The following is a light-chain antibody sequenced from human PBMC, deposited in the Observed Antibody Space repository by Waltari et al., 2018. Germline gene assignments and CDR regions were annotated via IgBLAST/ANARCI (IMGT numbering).Light chain of an antibody. CDR3: QQYNDWPRT. CDR2: GAS. V-gene: IGKV3-15*01. J-gene: IGKJ1*01. CDR1: QSISSN. Sequence: EIVMTQSPATLSVSPGERSTLSCRASQSISSNLAWYQQQPGQAPRLLIYGASTRATGIPVRFSGSGSGTDFTLTISSLQSEDFAVYHCQQYNDWPRTFGQGTKVGIK.